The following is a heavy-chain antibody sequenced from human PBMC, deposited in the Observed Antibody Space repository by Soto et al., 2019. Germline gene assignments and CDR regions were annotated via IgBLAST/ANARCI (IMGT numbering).Heavy chain of an antibody. D-gene: IGHD4-4*01. J-gene: IGHJ4*02. V-gene: IGHV3-23*01. CDR3: ARVASDYINSADH. CDR2: IGGSGGNT. Sequence: EVQLLESGGGLVQPGGSLRLSCAASGFICNAYAMTWVRQAPGKGLEWVSAIGGSGGNTYYAASVKGRFTISRDNSKDTVDLEMNRLRVDDTAVYFCARVASDYINSADHWGQGILVTVSS. CDR1: GFICNAYA.